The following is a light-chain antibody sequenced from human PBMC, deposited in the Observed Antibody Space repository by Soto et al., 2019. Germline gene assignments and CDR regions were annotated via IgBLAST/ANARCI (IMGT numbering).Light chain of an antibody. CDR1: QSVSSN. J-gene: IGKJ1*01. CDR3: QQYKNWPPRT. V-gene: IGKV3-15*01. Sequence: EIVMTQSPATLSVSPGERATLSCKASQSVSSNLAWYQQKPGQAPRLLIYGASTRATGIPARVSGSGSGTEFTLTISSLQSEDFAVYYCQQYKNWPPRTFGQGTKVDIK. CDR2: GAS.